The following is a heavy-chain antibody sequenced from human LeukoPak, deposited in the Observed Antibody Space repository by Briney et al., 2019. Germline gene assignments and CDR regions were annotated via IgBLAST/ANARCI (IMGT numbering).Heavy chain of an antibody. CDR3: ARYYYDSPFDF. CDR2: ISYSGST. V-gene: IGHV4-59*08. J-gene: IGHJ4*02. D-gene: IGHD3-22*01. CDR1: GGSISPYD. Sequence: SETLSLTCTVSGGSISPYDWSWVRQPPGKGLEWIGYISYSGSTNYNPSLKSRVTISVDTSKNQFSLKLRSVTAADTAVYYCARYYYDSPFDFWGQGTLVTVSS.